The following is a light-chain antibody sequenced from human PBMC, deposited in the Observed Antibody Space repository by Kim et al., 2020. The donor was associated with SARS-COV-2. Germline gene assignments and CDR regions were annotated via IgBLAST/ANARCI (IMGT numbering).Light chain of an antibody. V-gene: IGLV3-1*01. J-gene: IGLJ1*01. CDR1: ELGRKY. CDR3: QAWDSSIPYV. CDR2: YDD. Sequence: PGQTASITCSGNELGRKYVSWYQQKPGQSPVLVIYYDDRRRSGIPERFSVSNSGNTATLTISGTLPLDEADYYCQAWDSSIPYVFGPGTKVTVL.